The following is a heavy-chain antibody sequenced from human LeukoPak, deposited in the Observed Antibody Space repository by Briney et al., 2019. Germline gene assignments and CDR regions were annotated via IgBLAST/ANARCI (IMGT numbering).Heavy chain of an antibody. CDR1: GFTFSSYA. Sequence: GGSLRLSCAASGFTFSSYAMHWVRQAPGKGLEWVAVISYDGSNKYYADSVKGRFTISRDNSKNTLYLQMNNLRAEDTAIYYCARDGGSAWFPLYYYYYMDVWGKGTTVSVS. CDR3: ARDGGSAWFPLYYYYYMDV. J-gene: IGHJ6*03. CDR2: ISYDGSNK. V-gene: IGHV3-30*04. D-gene: IGHD6-13*01.